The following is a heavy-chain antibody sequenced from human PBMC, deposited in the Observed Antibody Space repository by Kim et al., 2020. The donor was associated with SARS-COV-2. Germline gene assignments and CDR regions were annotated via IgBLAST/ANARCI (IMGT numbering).Heavy chain of an antibody. CDR1: GFTFSSYS. J-gene: IGHJ6*02. Sequence: GGSLRLSCAASGFTFSSYSMNWVRQAPGKGLEWVSSISSSSSYIYYADSVKGRFSISRDNAKNSLYLQMNSLRAEDTAVYYCAREGGDTMVRGAAPGYYGMDVWGQGTTVTVSS. V-gene: IGHV3-21*01. CDR3: AREGGDTMVRGAAPGYYGMDV. CDR2: ISSSSSYI. D-gene: IGHD3-10*01.